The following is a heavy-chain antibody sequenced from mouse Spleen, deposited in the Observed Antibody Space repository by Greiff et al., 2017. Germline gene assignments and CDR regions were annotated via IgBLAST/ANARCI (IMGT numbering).Heavy chain of an antibody. D-gene: IGHD4-1*01. CDR3: TLGRSPAWFAY. Sequence: QVQLQQSGAELVRPGASVTLSCKASGYTFTDYEMHWVKQTPVHGLEWIGAIDPETGGTAYNQKFKGKAILTADKSSSTAYMELRSLTSEDSAVYYCTLGRSPAWFAYWGQGTLVTVSA. CDR2: IDPETGGT. CDR1: GYTFTDYE. V-gene: IGHV1-15*01. J-gene: IGHJ3*01.